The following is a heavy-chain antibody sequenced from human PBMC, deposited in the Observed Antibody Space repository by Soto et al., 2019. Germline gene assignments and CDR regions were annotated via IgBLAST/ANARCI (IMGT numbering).Heavy chain of an antibody. CDR3: ATPACAATWCSPSHNLDH. CDR2: INPLSGIS. Sequence: QVQLVQSGAEVKKPESSVKVSCKTSGGTFVRHVISWVRQAPGQGPEWMGKINPLSGISNYAQKFQDRVTFTAVTDSSTAYMELSSLRSDDTAVYYCATPACAATWCSPSHNLDHWGQGTLVTVSS. CDR1: GGTFVRHV. D-gene: IGHD2-2*01. J-gene: IGHJ4*02. V-gene: IGHV1-69*09.